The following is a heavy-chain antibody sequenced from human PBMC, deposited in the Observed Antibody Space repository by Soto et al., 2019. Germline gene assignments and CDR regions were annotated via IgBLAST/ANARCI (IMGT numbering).Heavy chain of an antibody. V-gene: IGHV4-39*01. J-gene: IGHJ4*02. Sequence: PSETLSLTCTVSGDSISSSSFYWGWIRQPPGKGLEWIGHIFHTGATYQSPTLKSRLRMSVDTSKNQFSLNLSSVTATDTAIYYCARRRIVPTTNFDYWGQGTLVTVSS. D-gene: IGHD2-21*01. CDR3: ARRRIVPTTNFDY. CDR2: IFHTGAT. CDR1: GDSISSSSFY.